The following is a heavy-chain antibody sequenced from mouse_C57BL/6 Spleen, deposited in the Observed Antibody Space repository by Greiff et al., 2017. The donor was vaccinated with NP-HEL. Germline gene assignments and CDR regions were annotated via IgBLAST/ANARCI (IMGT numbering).Heavy chain of an antibody. CDR2: IYPGGGYT. CDR1: GYTFTNYW. CDR3: ARTLDYGSSYLFDY. D-gene: IGHD1-1*01. J-gene: IGHJ2*01. V-gene: IGHV1-63*01. Sequence: VQLQQSGAELVRPGTSVKMSCKASGYTFTNYWIGWAKQRPGHGLEWIGDIYPGGGYTNYNEKFKGKATLTADKSSSTAYMQFSSLTSEDSAIYYCARTLDYGSSYLFDYWGQGTTLTVSS.